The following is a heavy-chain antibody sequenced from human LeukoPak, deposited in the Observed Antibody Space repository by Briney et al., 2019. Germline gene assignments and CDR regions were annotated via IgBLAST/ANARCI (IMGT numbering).Heavy chain of an antibody. J-gene: IGHJ5*02. V-gene: IGHV4-39*01. CDR1: GGSISSSSYY. CDR2: IYYSGST. Sequence: SETLSLTCTVSGGSISSSSYYWGWIRQPPGKGLEWIGSIYYSGSTYYNPSLKSRVTISVDTSKNQFSLKLSSVTAADTAAYYCARHRSLRGTNWFDPWGQGTLVTVSS. CDR3: ARHRSLRGTNWFDP.